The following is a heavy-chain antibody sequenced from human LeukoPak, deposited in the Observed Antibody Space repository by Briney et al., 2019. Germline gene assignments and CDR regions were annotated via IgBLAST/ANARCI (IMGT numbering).Heavy chain of an antibody. CDR1: GGSISWTSYY. CDR2: FYYNGST. Sequence: TSSETLSLTCTVSGGSISWTSYYWGWIRQPPGKGLELIGSFYYNGSTYYSPSLKSRATISAETSKNQFSLKLSSVTAADTAVFYCARHGMATIINWGQGTLVTLSS. J-gene: IGHJ4*02. CDR3: ARHGMATIIN. V-gene: IGHV4-39*01. D-gene: IGHD5-24*01.